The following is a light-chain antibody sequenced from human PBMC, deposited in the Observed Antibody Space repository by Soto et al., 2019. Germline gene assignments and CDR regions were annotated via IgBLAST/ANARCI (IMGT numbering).Light chain of an antibody. V-gene: IGLV2-14*01. CDR1: SNDVGGYDS. CDR3: SSYTSTTQYV. Sequence: QSVLTQPASVSGSPGQSITISCTGTSNDVGGYDSVSWFQQHPGKAPKLMIYDVTDRPSGASNRFSGSKSGNTASLTISGLQSEDEADYFCSSYTSTTQYVFGTGTKLTVL. CDR2: DVT. J-gene: IGLJ1*01.